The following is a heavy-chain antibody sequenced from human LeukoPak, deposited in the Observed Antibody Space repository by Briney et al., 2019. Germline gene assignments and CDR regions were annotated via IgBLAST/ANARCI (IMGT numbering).Heavy chain of an antibody. CDR2: IYYSGST. Sequence: SETLSLTCTVSGGSVSSGSFYCSWIRQPPGKGLEWIGYIYYSGSTNYNPSLKSRVTISVDTSKNQFSLNLSSVTTADTAVYYCARVVTTGTYFDYWGQGTLVTVSS. J-gene: IGHJ4*02. V-gene: IGHV4-61*01. D-gene: IGHD4-17*01. CDR3: ARVVTTGTYFDY. CDR1: GGSVSSGSFY.